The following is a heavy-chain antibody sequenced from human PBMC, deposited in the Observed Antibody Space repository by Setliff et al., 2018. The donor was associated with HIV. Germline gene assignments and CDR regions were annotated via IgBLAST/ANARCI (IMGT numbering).Heavy chain of an antibody. CDR2: IYYSGST. J-gene: IGHJ4*02. Sequence: LSLTCTVSAGSIRSSTYYWAWIRQPPGKGLEWIGTIYYSGSTYYNPSLKSRATISVDMSKNQFSLRLSSVTAADTAVYYCIIAYSSGWLAPMGFDSWGQGTMVTVSS. CDR3: IIAYSSGWLAPMGFDS. V-gene: IGHV4-39*01. CDR1: AGSIRSSTYY. D-gene: IGHD6-19*01.